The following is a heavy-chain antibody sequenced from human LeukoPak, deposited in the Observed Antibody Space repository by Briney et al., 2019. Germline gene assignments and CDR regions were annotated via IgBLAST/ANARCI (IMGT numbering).Heavy chain of an antibody. CDR2: IIPIFGIA. CDR1: GGTFSSYA. V-gene: IGHV1-69*04. D-gene: IGHD2-2*01. Sequence: VASVKVSCKASGGTFSSYAISWVRQAPGQGPEWMGRIIPIFGIANYAQKFQGRVTITADKSTSTAYMELSSLRSEDTAVYYCARDRGAAANNWFDPWGQGTLVTVSS. CDR3: ARDRGAAANNWFDP. J-gene: IGHJ5*02.